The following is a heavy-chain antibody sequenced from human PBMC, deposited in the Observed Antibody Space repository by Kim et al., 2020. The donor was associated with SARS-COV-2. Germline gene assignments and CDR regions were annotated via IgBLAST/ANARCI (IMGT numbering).Heavy chain of an antibody. CDR3: ARENTAGSFYFDF. D-gene: IGHD1-1*01. J-gene: IGHJ4*02. Sequence: YTPSPRSRATISLDTSKNQFSLKLTSVVAADTAVYYCARENTAGSFYFDFWGQGILVTVSS. V-gene: IGHV4-59*01.